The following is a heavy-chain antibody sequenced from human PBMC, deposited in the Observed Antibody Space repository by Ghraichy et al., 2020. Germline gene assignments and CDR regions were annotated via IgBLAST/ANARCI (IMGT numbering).Heavy chain of an antibody. CDR2: ISGTGGST. V-gene: IGHV3-23*01. CDR3: AKRGATIFGVVPSPGYYGMDV. J-gene: IGHJ6*02. Sequence: GGSLRLSCAASGFTFSSYAMSWVRQAPGKGLEWVSAISGTGGSTYYADSVKGRFTISRDNSKNTLYLQMNSLRAEDTTVYYCAKRGATIFGVVPSPGYYGMDVWGQGTTVTVSS. D-gene: IGHD3-3*01. CDR1: GFTFSSYA.